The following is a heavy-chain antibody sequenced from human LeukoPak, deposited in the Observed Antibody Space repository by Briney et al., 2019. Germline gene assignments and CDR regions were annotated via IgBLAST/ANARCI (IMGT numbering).Heavy chain of an antibody. D-gene: IGHD3-9*01. CDR2: IKQDGGEK. CDR3: ARVSRGLRYFDWLRDWGNFDY. V-gene: IGHV3-7*01. J-gene: IGHJ4*02. CDR1: GFTFSSAW. Sequence: GGSLRLSCAVSGFTFSSAWMNWVRQAPGKGLEWVANIKQDGGEKYYVDSVKGRFTISRDNAKSSLYLQMNSLRAEDTAVYYCARVSRGLRYFDWLRDWGNFDYWGQGTLVTVSS.